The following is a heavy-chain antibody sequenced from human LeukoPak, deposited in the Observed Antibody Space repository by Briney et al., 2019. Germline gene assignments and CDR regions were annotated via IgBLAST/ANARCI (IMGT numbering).Heavy chain of an antibody. Sequence: SETLSLTCAVYGGSFSTYYWSWIRQPPGKGLEWIGEINHSGSTNYNPSLKSRVTISVDTSKNQFSLRLTSVTAADTAVYYCARHCITGTLNYYYYMDVWGKGTTVTVSS. CDR1: GGSFSTYY. V-gene: IGHV4-34*01. CDR2: INHSGST. CDR3: ARHCITGTLNYYYYMDV. D-gene: IGHD1-20*01. J-gene: IGHJ6*03.